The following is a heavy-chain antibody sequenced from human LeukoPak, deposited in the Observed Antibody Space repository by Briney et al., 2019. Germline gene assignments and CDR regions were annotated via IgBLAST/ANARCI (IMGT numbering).Heavy chain of an antibody. CDR2: IDWDDDK. J-gene: IGHJ4*02. V-gene: IGHV2-70*11. CDR1: GFSLSTSGMC. CDR3: ARDYDYVWGSYRYNYFDY. Sequence: ESGPTLVNPTQTLTLTCTFSGFSLSTSGMCVSWIRQPPGKALEWLARIDWDDDKYYSTSLKTRLTISKDTSKNQVVLTMTNMDPVDTATYYCARDYDYVWGSYRYNYFDYWGQGTLVTVSS. D-gene: IGHD3-16*02.